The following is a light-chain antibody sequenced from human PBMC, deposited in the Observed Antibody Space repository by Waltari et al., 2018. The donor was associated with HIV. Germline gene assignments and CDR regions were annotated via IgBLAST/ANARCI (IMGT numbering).Light chain of an antibody. J-gene: IGLJ3*02. CDR3: QTWDSGIRV. V-gene: IGLV4-69*01. CDR2: VSNDGSP. Sequence: QVVLTQSPSASAFLGASVKLTCTLSSGHSTYAIAWHQQQPEKGPRYLMKVSNDGSPKQGDGIPDRFSGPRSGAERYLTISSLQSDDEADYYCQTWDSGIRVFGGGTRLTVL. CDR1: SGHSTYA.